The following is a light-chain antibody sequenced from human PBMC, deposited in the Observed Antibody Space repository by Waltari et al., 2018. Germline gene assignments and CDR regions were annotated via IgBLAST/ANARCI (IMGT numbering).Light chain of an antibody. CDR3: AAWDYNLNGVL. CDR1: SSNVGNNP. J-gene: IGLJ3*02. V-gene: IGLV1-44*01. CDR2: SNK. Sequence: QSAMTQPPSASGTPGQTVTISCFGGSSNVGNNPVNWYQQLPGTAPKVLIYSNKQRRSGVPDRFSGSKSGTTASLAIRGLQSEDEADYYCAAWDYNLNGVLYGGGTKLTVL.